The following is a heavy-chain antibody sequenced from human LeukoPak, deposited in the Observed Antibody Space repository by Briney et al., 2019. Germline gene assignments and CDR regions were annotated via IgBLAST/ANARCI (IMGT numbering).Heavy chain of an antibody. CDR3: ARARVFSLSYYYMDV. V-gene: IGHV3-66*01. J-gene: IGHJ6*03. CDR2: MYTGGST. Sequence: GGSLRLSCTASGFTVTDNYMGWLRQAPGKGLVWVSVMYTGGSTFYADAVEGRFTMSRDSPKDTLFLQMNSLRAEDTAVYYCARARVFSLSYYYMDVWGKGTTVTVSS. D-gene: IGHD3-10*01. CDR1: GFTVTDNY.